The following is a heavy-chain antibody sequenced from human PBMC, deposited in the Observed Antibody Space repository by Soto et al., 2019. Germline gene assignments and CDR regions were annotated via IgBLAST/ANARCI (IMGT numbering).Heavy chain of an antibody. J-gene: IGHJ5*02. CDR3: ARQDCSGGSCQGNWFDP. V-gene: IGHV5-51*01. Sequence: PGESLKISCKGSGYSFTSYWIGWVRQMPGKGLEWMGIIYPGDSDTRYSPSFQGQVTISADKSISTAYLQWSSLKASDTAMYYCARQDCSGGSCQGNWFDPWGQGTLVTVSS. D-gene: IGHD2-15*01. CDR1: GYSFTSYW. CDR2: IYPGDSDT.